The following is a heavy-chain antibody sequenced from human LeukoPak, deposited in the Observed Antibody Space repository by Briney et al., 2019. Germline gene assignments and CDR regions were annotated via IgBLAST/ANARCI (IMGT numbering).Heavy chain of an antibody. CDR3: TTDGGITIRPLFDF. Sequence: GGSLRLSCAASGITFTSAWMGWVRQAPGKGLEWVGRIKSKTDGGTTDHAAPVRGRFTISTDDSKITSYLQMNNLKIEDTAVYYCTTDGGITIRPLFDFWGQGTLVTVSS. V-gene: IGHV3-15*01. J-gene: IGHJ4*02. CDR1: GITFTSAW. D-gene: IGHD1-14*01. CDR2: IKSKTDGGTT.